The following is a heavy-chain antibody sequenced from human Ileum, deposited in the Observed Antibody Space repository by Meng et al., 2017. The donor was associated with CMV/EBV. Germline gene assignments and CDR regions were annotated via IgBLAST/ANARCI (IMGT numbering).Heavy chain of an antibody. Sequence: GESLKISCAASGFTVSGNYMSWVRQAPGKGLEWVSVIYSGGSTYYADSVKGRFTISRDNSKNTLYLQMNSLRAEDTAVYYCARVRFGELCMDVWGQGTTVTVSS. V-gene: IGHV3-53*01. CDR2: IYSGGST. J-gene: IGHJ6*02. CDR1: GFTVSGNY. CDR3: ARVRFGELCMDV. D-gene: IGHD3-10*01.